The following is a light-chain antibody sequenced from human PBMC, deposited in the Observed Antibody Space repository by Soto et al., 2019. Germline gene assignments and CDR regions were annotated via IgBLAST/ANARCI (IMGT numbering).Light chain of an antibody. J-gene: IGKJ4*01. CDR1: QSVLYSSNNKNY. Sequence: DIVMTQSPDSLAVSLGERATINCKSSQSVLYSSNNKNYLAWYQQKPGQPPKLLIYWASTREYGVPDRFSGSGSETDFPLSISSLQAEDVAVYYCQQYYSTPLTFGGGTKVEIK. CDR3: QQYYSTPLT. V-gene: IGKV4-1*01. CDR2: WAS.